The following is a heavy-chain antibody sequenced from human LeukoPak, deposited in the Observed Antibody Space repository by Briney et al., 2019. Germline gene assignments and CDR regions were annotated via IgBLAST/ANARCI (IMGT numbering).Heavy chain of an antibody. CDR2: ISSSGNTI. J-gene: IGHJ4*02. V-gene: IGHV3-48*04. CDR3: ARLRGYSYGYGDY. Sequence: GGSLRLSCAASGFTFSSYSMNWVRQAPGKGGEWVSYISSSGNTIDYADSVKGRFTISRDNAKNSLYLQMVSLRAEDTAVYYCARLRGYSYGYGDYWGQGTLVTVSS. D-gene: IGHD5-18*01. CDR1: GFTFSSYS.